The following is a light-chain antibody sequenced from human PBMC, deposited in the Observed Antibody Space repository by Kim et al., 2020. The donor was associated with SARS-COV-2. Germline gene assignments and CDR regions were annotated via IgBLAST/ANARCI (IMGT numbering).Light chain of an antibody. Sequence: QRVTISCTGSSSNIGAGYDVHWYQQPPGTVPKLLIYVNNNRPSGVPDRFSASRSGTSASLAIIGLQADDEADYYCQAYDTSLSGPVFGGGTQLTVL. CDR2: VNN. V-gene: IGLV1-40*01. CDR1: SSNIGAGYD. CDR3: QAYDTSLSGPV. J-gene: IGLJ2*01.